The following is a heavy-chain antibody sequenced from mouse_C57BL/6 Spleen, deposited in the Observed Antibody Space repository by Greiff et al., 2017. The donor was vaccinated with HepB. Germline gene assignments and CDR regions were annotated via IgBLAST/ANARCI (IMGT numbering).Heavy chain of an antibody. D-gene: IGHD1-1*01. CDR3: ARVRDGSTAWFAY. J-gene: IGHJ3*01. V-gene: IGHV1-69*01. CDR1: GYTFTSYW. CDR2: IDPSDSYT. Sequence: VQLQQSGAELVMPGASVKLSCKASGYTFTSYWMHWVKQRPGQGLEWIGEIDPSDSYTNYNQKFKGKSTLTLDKSSSTAYMQLSSLTSEDSAVYYCARVRDGSTAWFAYWGQGTLVTVSA.